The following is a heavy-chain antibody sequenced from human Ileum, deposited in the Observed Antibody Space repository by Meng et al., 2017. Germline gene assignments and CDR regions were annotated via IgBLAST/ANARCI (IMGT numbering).Heavy chain of an antibody. D-gene: IGHD2-21*01. V-gene: IGHV3-7*01. CDR2: MNQDGSVK. Sequence: GGSLRLSCAASGFTFSNSWMAWLRQAPGKGRELVANMNQDGSVKNYVDSVKGRFAISRDNAKNSLYLQLNSLRAEDTALYYCARDPAYGAYDIWGQGTMVTVSS. CDR1: GFTFSNSW. J-gene: IGHJ3*02. CDR3: ARDPAYGAYDI.